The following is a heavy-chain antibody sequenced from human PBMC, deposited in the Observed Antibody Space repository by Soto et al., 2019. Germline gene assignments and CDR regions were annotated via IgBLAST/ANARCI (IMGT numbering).Heavy chain of an antibody. CDR3: VRDGSKSLRDWFDP. CDR1: GGSISKFY. V-gene: IGHV4-4*07. J-gene: IGHJ5*02. CDR2: VYATGTT. Sequence: SLSCNVSGGSISKFYWAWIRKTAGNGLEWMGRVYATGTTDYNPSLRSRVAMLVDISKKTFSLRLRSVTGADSGVYYCVRDGSKSLRDWFDPWGQGILVTVSS.